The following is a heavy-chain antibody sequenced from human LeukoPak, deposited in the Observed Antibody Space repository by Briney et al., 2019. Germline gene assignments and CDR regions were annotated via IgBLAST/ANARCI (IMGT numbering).Heavy chain of an antibody. V-gene: IGHV1-69*05. CDR1: GGTFSSYA. CDR3: AKGGDWNDWGAFDI. Sequence: RWASVKVSCKASGGTFSSYAISWVRQAPGQGLEWMGGIIPIFGTANYAQKFQGRVTITTDESTSTAYMGLSSLRSEDTAVYYCAKGGDWNDWGAFDIWGQGTMVTVSS. J-gene: IGHJ3*02. D-gene: IGHD1-1*01. CDR2: IIPIFGTA.